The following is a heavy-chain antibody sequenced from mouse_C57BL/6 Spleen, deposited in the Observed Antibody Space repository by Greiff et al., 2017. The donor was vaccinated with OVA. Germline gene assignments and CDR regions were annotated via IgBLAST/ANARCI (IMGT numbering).Heavy chain of an antibody. CDR1: GFTFSSYA. CDR2: ISDGGSYT. V-gene: IGHV5-4*01. Sequence: EVMLVESGGGLVKPGGSLKLSCAASGFTFSSYAMSWVRQTPEKRLEWVATISDGGSYTYYPDNVKGRFTISRDNAKNNLYLQMSHLKSEDTAMYYCARDKDSISAMDYWGQGTSVTVSS. J-gene: IGHJ4*01. CDR3: ARDKDSISAMDY.